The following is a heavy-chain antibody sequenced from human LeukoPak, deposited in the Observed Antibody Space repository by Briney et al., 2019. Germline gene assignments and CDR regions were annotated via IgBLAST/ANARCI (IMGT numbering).Heavy chain of an antibody. CDR1: GFTVSSNY. D-gene: IGHD3-10*01. J-gene: IGHJ4*02. CDR3: ARTRFGELLRYFDY. V-gene: IGHV3-53*01. Sequence: GGSLRLSCAASGFTVSSNYMSWVRQAPGKGLEWVSVIYSGGSTYYADSVKGRFTISRDNSKNTLYLQMNSLRAEDTAVYYCARTRFGELLRYFDYWGQGTLVTVSS. CDR2: IYSGGST.